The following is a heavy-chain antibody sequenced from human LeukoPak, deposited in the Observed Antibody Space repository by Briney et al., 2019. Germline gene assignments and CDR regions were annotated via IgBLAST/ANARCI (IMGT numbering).Heavy chain of an antibody. Sequence: SETLSLTCTVSGDSISSSSSCWGWIRQPPGKGLEWIGNIYHAGNTYYNPSLRSRVTISVDTSKNQFSLKLSSVTAADAAVYYCAKRIRSDWYFDFWGQGTLVTVSS. CDR3: AKRIRSDWYFDF. D-gene: IGHD6-19*01. V-gene: IGHV4-39*01. J-gene: IGHJ4*02. CDR2: IYHAGNT. CDR1: GDSISSSSSC.